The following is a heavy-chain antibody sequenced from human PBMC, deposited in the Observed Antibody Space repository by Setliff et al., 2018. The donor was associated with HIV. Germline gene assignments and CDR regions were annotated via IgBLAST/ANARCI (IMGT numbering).Heavy chain of an antibody. D-gene: IGHD2-8*02. CDR3: ARLIHTGLLYFDY. J-gene: IGHJ4*02. V-gene: IGHV4-4*09. Sequence: SETLSLTCFVSGVSISGHFWGWIRQPPGKGLEWIGYIYTSGTTEYNPSLDSRVTISVDTSRDQFSLNLRSVTAADTTLYFCARLIHTGLLYFDYWGLGMLVTVSS. CDR1: GVSISGHF. CDR2: IYTSGTT.